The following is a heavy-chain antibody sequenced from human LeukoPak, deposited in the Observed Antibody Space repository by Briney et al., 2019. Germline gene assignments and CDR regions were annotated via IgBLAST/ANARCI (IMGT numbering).Heavy chain of an antibody. Sequence: GGSLRLSCAASGFTFSSYSMNWVRQAPGKGLGWVSSISSSSSYIYYADSVKGRFTISRDNAKNSLYLQMNSLRAEDTAVYYCARYGSRLERPLNYMEVWGKGTTVTVSS. CDR1: GFTFSSYS. CDR3: ARYGSRLERPLNYMEV. J-gene: IGHJ6*03. V-gene: IGHV3-21*01. D-gene: IGHD1-1*01. CDR2: ISSSSSYI.